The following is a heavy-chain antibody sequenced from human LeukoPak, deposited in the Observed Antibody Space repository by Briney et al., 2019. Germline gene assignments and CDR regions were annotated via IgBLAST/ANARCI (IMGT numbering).Heavy chain of an antibody. CDR2: IRYDGSNK. CDR1: GFTFSSYG. Sequence: GGSLRLSCAASGFTFSSYGMHWVRQAPGKGLEWVAFIRYDGSNKYYADSVKGRFTISRDNSKNTLYLQMNSLRAEDTAVYYCAKDGGSRIYYYYYGMDVWGQGTTVTVS. J-gene: IGHJ6*02. CDR3: AKDGGSRIYYYYYGMDV. D-gene: IGHD2-2*01. V-gene: IGHV3-30*02.